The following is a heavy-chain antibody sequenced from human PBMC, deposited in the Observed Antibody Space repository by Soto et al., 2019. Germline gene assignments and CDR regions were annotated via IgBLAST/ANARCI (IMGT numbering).Heavy chain of an antibody. J-gene: IGHJ4*02. D-gene: IGHD5-12*01. CDR1: GFTFSSYS. Sequence: GSLRLSCEASGFTFSSYSMNWVRQAPGKGLEWVSSISSSSSYIYYADSVKGRFTISRDNAKNSLYLQVNSLRAEDTAVYYCARASDGYNYRELDYWGQGTLVTVSS. CDR2: ISSSSSYI. V-gene: IGHV3-21*01. CDR3: ARASDGYNYRELDY.